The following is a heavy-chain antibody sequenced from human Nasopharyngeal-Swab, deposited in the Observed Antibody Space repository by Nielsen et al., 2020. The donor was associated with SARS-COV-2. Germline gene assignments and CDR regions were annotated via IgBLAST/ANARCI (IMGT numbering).Heavy chain of an antibody. CDR3: VHSTGWRLDY. J-gene: IGHJ4*02. D-gene: IGHD6-19*01. CDR1: GFSLSTSKVG. V-gene: IGHV2-5*02. Sequence: SGPTMVKPSQTLTLTCTFSGFSLSTSKVGVSWVRQLPGKALEWLALLYWDDDNRYNPSLKSRITITKDTSKNHVVLTMTNMEPVDTATYFCVHSTGWRLDYWGQGTLVTVSS. CDR2: LYWDDDN.